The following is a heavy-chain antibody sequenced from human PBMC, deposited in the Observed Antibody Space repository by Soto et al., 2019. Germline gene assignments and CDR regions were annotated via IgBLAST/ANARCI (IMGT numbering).Heavy chain of an antibody. V-gene: IGHV4-59*01. Sequence: SSPLALTCTFSGGSFSFYKWSWIRQPPGKGLEYIGHMYSSGSTDYNPSLKSRVTMSVDTSKNQYSLKLSSATAADTAVYYCAREWSAFDYWGQGTLVTVSS. J-gene: IGHJ4*02. D-gene: IGHD2-15*01. CDR2: MYSSGST. CDR1: GGSFSFYK. CDR3: AREWSAFDY.